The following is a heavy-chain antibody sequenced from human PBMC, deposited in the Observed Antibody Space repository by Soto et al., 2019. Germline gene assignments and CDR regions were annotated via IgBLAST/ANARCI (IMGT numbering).Heavy chain of an antibody. Sequence: SETLSLTCTVSGGSVSSGSYYWSWIRQPPGKGLEWIGYIYYSGSTNYNPSLKSRVTISVDTSKNQFSLKLSSVTAADTAVYYCARVGWSYYYDRSGYGYFDCWGQGNLVTVSS. CDR2: IYYSGST. J-gene: IGHJ4*02. V-gene: IGHV4-61*01. CDR1: GGSVSSGSYY. CDR3: ARVGWSYYYDRSGYGYFDC. D-gene: IGHD3-22*01.